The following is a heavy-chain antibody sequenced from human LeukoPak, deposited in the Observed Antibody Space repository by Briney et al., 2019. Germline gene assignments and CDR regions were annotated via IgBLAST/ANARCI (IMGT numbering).Heavy chain of an antibody. CDR1: GYTFTSYG. D-gene: IGHD3-9*01. CDR2: ISAYNGNT. Sequence: GASVKVSCKASGYTFTSYGISWVRQAPGQGLEWMGWISAYNGNTNYAQKLQGRVTITTDTSTSTAYMELRSLRSDDTAVYYCARDLVRHYDILTGYPLDYWGQGNLVTVSS. J-gene: IGHJ4*02. CDR3: ARDLVRHYDILTGYPLDY. V-gene: IGHV1-18*01.